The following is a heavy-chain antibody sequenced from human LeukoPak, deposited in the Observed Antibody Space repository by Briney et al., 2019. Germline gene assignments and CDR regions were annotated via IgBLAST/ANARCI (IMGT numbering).Heavy chain of an antibody. CDR1: GGSINIYY. V-gene: IGHV4-4*07. D-gene: IGHD3-22*01. J-gene: IGHJ4*02. Sequence: PSETLSLTCTVSGGSINIYYWSWIRQPAGKGLEWIGRIYTSGTTNYNPSLKSRVTMSVDTSKNHFSLQLRSVTAADTAVYYCASTTYDYDTSGHYFLDYWGQGSLVTVSS. CDR2: IYTSGTT. CDR3: ASTTYDYDTSGHYFLDY.